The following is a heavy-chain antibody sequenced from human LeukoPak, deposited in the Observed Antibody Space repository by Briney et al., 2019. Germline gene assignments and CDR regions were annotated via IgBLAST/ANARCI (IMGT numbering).Heavy chain of an antibody. CDR1: GVTLSSYA. Sequence: GGSLRLSCAASGVTLSSYAMSWVRQAPRKGLEWVANIKQDGSEKYYVDSVKGRFTISRDNAKNSLYLQMNSLRAEDTAVYYCARDKGDYDTSGSLFVFGGQGTLVTVSS. CDR2: IKQDGSEK. CDR3: ARDKGDYDTSGSLFVF. J-gene: IGHJ4*02. V-gene: IGHV3-7*03. D-gene: IGHD3-22*01.